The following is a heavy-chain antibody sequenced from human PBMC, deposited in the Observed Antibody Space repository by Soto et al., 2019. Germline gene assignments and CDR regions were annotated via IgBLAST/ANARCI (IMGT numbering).Heavy chain of an antibody. D-gene: IGHD2-2*01. CDR3: AHENQWLDS. CDR1: GCSLITSGVG. V-gene: IGHV2-5*01. J-gene: IGHJ5*01. CDR2: IYYNNYK. Sequence: SGPTLENPTPTLAMTCTFSGCSLITSGVGVAWIRQPPGKALEWLALIYYNNYKRYSPSLKSRLTITKDTSDNQLVLTVTNMDPVDTATYYCAHENQWLDSWGQGILVTVSS.